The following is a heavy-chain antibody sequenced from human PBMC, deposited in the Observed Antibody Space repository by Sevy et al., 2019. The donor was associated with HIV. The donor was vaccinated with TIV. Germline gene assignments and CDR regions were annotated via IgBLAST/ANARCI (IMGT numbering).Heavy chain of an antibody. CDR1: GFTISTNY. Sequence: GGSLRLSCAASGFTISTNYMSWVRQAPGKGLEWVSVIYSVGSTYYADSVKGRFTISRDNSKNTLYLQMNSLRAEDTAVYYCARVPSRIRRYYYMDVWGKGTTVTVSS. J-gene: IGHJ6*03. V-gene: IGHV3-53*01. D-gene: IGHD3-9*01. CDR3: ARVPSRIRRYYYMDV. CDR2: IYSVGST.